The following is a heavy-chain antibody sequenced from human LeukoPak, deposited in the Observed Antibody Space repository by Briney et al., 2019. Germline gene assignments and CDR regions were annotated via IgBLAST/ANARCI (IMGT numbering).Heavy chain of an antibody. Sequence: GGSLRLSCAASGFTFRNAWMSWVRQAPGKGLEWVSGIGGGGITTFYADSVKGRFAILRDNSKNTLYLQMDSLRAEDTAVYYCAKSRSTYSITSSFDYWGQGTLVTVSS. V-gene: IGHV3-23*01. CDR1: GFTFRNAW. CDR2: IGGGGITT. CDR3: AKSRSTYSITSSFDY. D-gene: IGHD6-13*01. J-gene: IGHJ4*02.